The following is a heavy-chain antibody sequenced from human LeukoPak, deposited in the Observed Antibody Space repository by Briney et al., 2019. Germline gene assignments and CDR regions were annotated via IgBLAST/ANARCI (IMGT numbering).Heavy chain of an antibody. CDR2: IYWDDDK. CDR3: AHRLSTTMVRGESSNWFDP. CDR1: GFSLSTSGVG. V-gene: IGHV2-5*02. D-gene: IGHD3-10*01. J-gene: IGHJ5*02. Sequence: SGPTLVNPTQTLTLTCTFSGFSLSTSGVGVGWIRQPPGKALEWLALIYWDDDKRYSPSLKSRLTITKDTSKNQVVLTMTNMDPVDTATYYCAHRLSTTMVRGESSNWFDPWGQGTLVTVSS.